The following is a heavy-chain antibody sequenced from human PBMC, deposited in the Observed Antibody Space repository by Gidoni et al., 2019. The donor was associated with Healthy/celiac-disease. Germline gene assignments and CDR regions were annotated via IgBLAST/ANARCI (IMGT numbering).Heavy chain of an antibody. V-gene: IGHV3-33*01. Sequence: QVQLVESGGGVVQPGRSLRLSCAASGFTFSSYGMHWVLPAPGKGLEWVAVIWYDGSNKYYADSVKGRFTISRDNSKNTLYLQMNSLRAEDTAVYYCARDRANYYDSSGFDYWGQGTLVTVSS. CDR2: IWYDGSNK. D-gene: IGHD3-22*01. CDR1: GFTFSSYG. CDR3: ARDRANYYDSSGFDY. J-gene: IGHJ4*02.